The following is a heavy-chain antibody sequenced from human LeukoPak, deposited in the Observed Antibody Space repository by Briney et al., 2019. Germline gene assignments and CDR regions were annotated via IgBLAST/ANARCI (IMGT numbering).Heavy chain of an antibody. D-gene: IGHD3-22*01. J-gene: IGHJ4*02. V-gene: IGHV4-4*07. CDR3: ARLTYYYDSSGYYSCFDY. Sequence: SETLSLTCTVSGGSISSYYWSWIRQPAGKGLEWIGRIYTSGSTNYNPSLKSRVTMSVDTSKNQFSLKLSSVTAADTAVYYCARLTYYYDSSGYYSCFDYWGQGTLVTVSS. CDR2: IYTSGST. CDR1: GGSISSYY.